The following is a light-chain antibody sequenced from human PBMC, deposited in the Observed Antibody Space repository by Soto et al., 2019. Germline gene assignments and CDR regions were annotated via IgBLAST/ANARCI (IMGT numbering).Light chain of an antibody. V-gene: IGLV2-14*01. CDR1: SSDVGTYNY. Sequence: QSVLIQPASVSGSPGQSITICCTGSSSDVGTYNYVSWYQQHPGKAPKLLIYDVSYRPSGVSNRFSASKSGNTASLTISGLQTEDEADYYCSSYTSSSTRLVFGTGTKLTVL. J-gene: IGLJ1*01. CDR2: DVS. CDR3: SSYTSSSTRLV.